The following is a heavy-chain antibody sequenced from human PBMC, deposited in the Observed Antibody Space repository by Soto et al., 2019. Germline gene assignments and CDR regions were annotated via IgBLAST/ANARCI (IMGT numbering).Heavy chain of an antibody. Sequence: PSETLSLTCTVSGGSISGYYWSWLRQPPGKGLEWIGYIYSIGSTNYNPSLRSRVTMSIDTSQEQFSLKLSSVTATDTAVYYGAKLSGDYHYSLDYWGQGILVAVSS. CDR2: IYSIGST. CDR3: AKLSGDYHYSLDY. D-gene: IGHD3-10*01. J-gene: IGHJ4*02. CDR1: GGSISGYY. V-gene: IGHV4-59*08.